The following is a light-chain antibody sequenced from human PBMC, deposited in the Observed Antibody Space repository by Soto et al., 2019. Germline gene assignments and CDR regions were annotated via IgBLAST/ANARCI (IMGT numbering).Light chain of an antibody. CDR1: QSVDSN. Sequence: EIVMTQSPATLSVSPGERVTLSCRASQSVDSNLAWYQQKPGQAPRLLIYGASARATGIPDRFSGGGSGTDFTLTISRLEPEDFAVYYCQQYGSSGTFGQGTKV. J-gene: IGKJ1*01. CDR3: QQYGSSGT. V-gene: IGKV3-20*01. CDR2: GAS.